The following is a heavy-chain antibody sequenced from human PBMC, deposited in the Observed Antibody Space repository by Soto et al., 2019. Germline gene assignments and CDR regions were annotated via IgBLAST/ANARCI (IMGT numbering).Heavy chain of an antibody. J-gene: IGHJ4*02. V-gene: IGHV4-34*01. D-gene: IGHD6-13*01. CDR1: GGSFSGYY. Sequence: PSETLSLTCAVYGGSFSGYYWSWIRQPPGKGLEWIGEINHSGSTNYNPSLKSRVTISVDTSKNQFSLKLSSVTAADTAVYYCARAGIAAACDYWGQGTLVTVSS. CDR3: ARAGIAAACDY. CDR2: INHSGST.